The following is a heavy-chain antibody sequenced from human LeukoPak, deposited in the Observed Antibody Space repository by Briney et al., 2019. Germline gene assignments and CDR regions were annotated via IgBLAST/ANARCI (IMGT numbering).Heavy chain of an antibody. D-gene: IGHD3-22*01. CDR3: ARRPHYYDSSGYEY. Sequence: SVKVSCKASGYTFTSYGISWVRQAPGQGLEWMGRIIPILGIANYAQKFQGRVTITADKSTSTAYMELSSLRSEDTAVYYCARRPHYYDSSGYEYWGQGTLVTVSS. J-gene: IGHJ4*02. CDR1: GYTFTSYG. CDR2: IIPILGIA. V-gene: IGHV1-69*04.